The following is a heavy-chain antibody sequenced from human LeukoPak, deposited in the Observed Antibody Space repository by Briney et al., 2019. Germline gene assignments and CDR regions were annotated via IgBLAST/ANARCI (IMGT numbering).Heavy chain of an antibody. Sequence: GGSLRLSCAASGYTFSTYTMNWVRQVPGKGLEWVSSISSSSTYIYYAGSVQGRFTISRDNAKNSLYLQMNSLRAEDTAVYYCAREGRSSGWYYFDYWGQGTLVTVSS. V-gene: IGHV3-21*01. CDR1: GYTFSTYT. J-gene: IGHJ4*02. CDR2: ISSSSTYI. D-gene: IGHD6-19*01. CDR3: AREGRSSGWYYFDY.